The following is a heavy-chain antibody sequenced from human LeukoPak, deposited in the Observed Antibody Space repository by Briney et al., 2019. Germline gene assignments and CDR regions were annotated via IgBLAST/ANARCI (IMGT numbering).Heavy chain of an antibody. D-gene: IGHD5-18*01. CDR2: INPNSGGT. J-gene: IGHJ4*02. CDR1: GYTFTGYY. CDR3: AREGVHTAMVMDY. V-gene: IGHV1-2*02. Sequence: ASVKVSCKASGYTFTGYYMHWVRQAPGQGLEWMGWINPNSGGTNYAQKFQGRVTMTRDTSISTAYMELSRLRSDDTAVYYCAREGVHTAMVMDYWGQGTLVTVSS.